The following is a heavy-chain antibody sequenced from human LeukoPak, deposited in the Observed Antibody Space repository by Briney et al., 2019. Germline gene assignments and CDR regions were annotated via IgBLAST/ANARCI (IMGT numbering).Heavy chain of an antibody. D-gene: IGHD5-12*01. CDR2: IYTSGST. CDR3: ARGLYGYEAAYYYYYYIDV. Sequence: SETLSLTCTVSGGSISSGSYYWSWIRQPAGKGLEWIGRIYTSGSTNYNPSLKSRVTISVDTSKNQFSLKLSSVTAADTAVYYCARGLYGYEAAYYYYYYIDVWGKGTTVTISS. CDR1: GGSISSGSYY. V-gene: IGHV4-61*02. J-gene: IGHJ6*03.